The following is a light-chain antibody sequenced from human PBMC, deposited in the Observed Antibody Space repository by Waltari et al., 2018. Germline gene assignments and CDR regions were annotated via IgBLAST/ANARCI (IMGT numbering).Light chain of an antibody. Sequence: SYELTQPPSVSVSPGQAARITCSGDALPKKNAYWYQQKSGQAPVLVIYEDTKRPTGMSERVSSSSSGTIATLTISVAQVEDGSDYDCYSADSSGNHKRIFGGGTKVTVL. CDR2: EDT. V-gene: IGLV3-10*01. J-gene: IGLJ2*01. CDR1: ALPKKN. CDR3: YSADSSGNHKRI.